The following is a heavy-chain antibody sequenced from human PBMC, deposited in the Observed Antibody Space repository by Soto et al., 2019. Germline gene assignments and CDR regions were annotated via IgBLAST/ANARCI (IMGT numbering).Heavy chain of an antibody. V-gene: IGHV5-51*01. CDR1: GYSFTSYW. CDR2: IYPGDSDT. D-gene: IGHD5-18*01. CDR3: ARFPYGYGYRLYPYYYGMDV. J-gene: IGHJ6*02. Sequence: GESLKISCKASGYSFTSYWIGWVRQMPGKGLEWMGIIYPGDSDTRYSTSFQGQVTISADKSISTAYLQRSSLKASDTAMYYCARFPYGYGYRLYPYYYGMDVWGQGTTVTVSS.